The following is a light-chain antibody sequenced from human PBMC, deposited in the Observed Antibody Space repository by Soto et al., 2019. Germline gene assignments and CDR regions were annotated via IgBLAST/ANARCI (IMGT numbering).Light chain of an antibody. CDR1: SSDVGAYNY. J-gene: IGLJ1*01. CDR2: DVS. CDR3: SSYTTSDTYV. Sequence: QSVLTQPASVSGSPGQSIAISCTGTSSDVGAYNYVSWYQQHPGKAPKLMIYDVSNRPSGVSDRFSGSKSGNTASLTISGLQAADEADYYCSSYTTSDTYVFGSGTKVTVL. V-gene: IGLV2-14*01.